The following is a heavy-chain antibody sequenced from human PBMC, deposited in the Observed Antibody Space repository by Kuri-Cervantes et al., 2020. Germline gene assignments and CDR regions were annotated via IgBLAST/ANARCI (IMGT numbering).Heavy chain of an antibody. CDR2: INPSGGST. Sequence: ASVKVSCKASGYTFTGYYMHWVRQAPGQGLEWMGIINPSGGSTSYAQKFQGRVTMTRDTSTSTVYMELSSLRSEDTAVYYCARDLDYYDSSGPHRAYYYYGMDVWGQGTTVTVSS. D-gene: IGHD3-22*01. CDR3: ARDLDYYDSSGPHRAYYYYGMDV. V-gene: IGHV1-46*01. J-gene: IGHJ6*02. CDR1: GYTFTGYY.